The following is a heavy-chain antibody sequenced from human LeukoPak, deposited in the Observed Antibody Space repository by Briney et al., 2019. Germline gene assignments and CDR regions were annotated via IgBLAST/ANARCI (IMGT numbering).Heavy chain of an antibody. V-gene: IGHV3-30*18. Sequence: PGGSLRLSCAASGFTFSFYAMTWVRQAPGKGLEWVAVISYDGSNKYYADSVKGRFTISRDNSKNTLYLQMNSLRAEDTAVYYCAKGFWSGYALFDYWGQGTLVTVSS. CDR1: GFTFSFYA. D-gene: IGHD3-3*01. CDR3: AKGFWSGYALFDY. J-gene: IGHJ4*02. CDR2: ISYDGSNK.